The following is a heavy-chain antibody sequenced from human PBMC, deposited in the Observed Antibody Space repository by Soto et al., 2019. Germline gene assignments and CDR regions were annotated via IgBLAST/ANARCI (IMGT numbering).Heavy chain of an antibody. CDR1: GGTFSSYA. CDR3: ARDPRGAGPGAFDI. V-gene: IGHV1-69*13. CDR2: IIPIFGTA. D-gene: IGHD6-19*01. Sequence: ASVKVSCKASGGTFSSYAISWVRQAPGQGLEWMGGIIPIFGTANYAQKFQGRVTITAYESTSTAYMELSSLRSEDTAVYYCARDPRGAGPGAFDICGQGTMVTVSS. J-gene: IGHJ3*02.